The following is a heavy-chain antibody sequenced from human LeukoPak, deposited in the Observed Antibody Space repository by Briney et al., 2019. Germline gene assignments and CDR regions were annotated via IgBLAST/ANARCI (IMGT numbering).Heavy chain of an antibody. CDR3: ARDGGVYCSGGSCPYDY. D-gene: IGHD2-15*01. J-gene: IGHJ4*02. V-gene: IGHV3-7*01. CDR2: IKQDGSEK. Sequence: GRSLRLSCAASGFTFSSYWMSWIRQAPGKGLEWVAYIKQDGSEKYYVDSVKGRFTISRDNAKNSLHLQMNSLRAEDTAVYYCARDGGVYCSGGSCPYDYWGQGTLVTVSS. CDR1: GFTFSSYW.